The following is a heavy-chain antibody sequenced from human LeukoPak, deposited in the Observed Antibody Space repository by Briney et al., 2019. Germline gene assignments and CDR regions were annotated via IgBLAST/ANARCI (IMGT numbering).Heavy chain of an antibody. CDR1: GGSISSYY. Sequence: SETLSLTCTVSGGSISSYYWSWIRQPPGKGLEWLGFIFYSGSTNYNPSLKSRVTISVDTSKNQFSLKLSSVTAADTALYYCARSYSVSYSMGYWGQGTLVTVSS. CDR2: IFYSGST. V-gene: IGHV4-59*08. D-gene: IGHD1-26*01. CDR3: ARSYSVSYSMGY. J-gene: IGHJ4*02.